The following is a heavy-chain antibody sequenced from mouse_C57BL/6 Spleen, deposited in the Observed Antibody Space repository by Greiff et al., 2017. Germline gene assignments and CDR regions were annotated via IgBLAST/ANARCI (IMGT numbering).Heavy chain of an antibody. CDR3: ARSDYYSNYGYFDV. J-gene: IGHJ1*03. Sequence: QVQLQQPGAELVKPGASVKLSCKASGYTFTSYWMHWVKQRPGQGLEWIGMIHPNSGSTNYNEKFKSKATLTVDKSSSTAYMQLSSLTSEDSAVYYCARSDYYSNYGYFDVWGTGTTVTGSS. D-gene: IGHD2-5*01. V-gene: IGHV1-64*01. CDR1: GYTFTSYW. CDR2: IHPNSGST.